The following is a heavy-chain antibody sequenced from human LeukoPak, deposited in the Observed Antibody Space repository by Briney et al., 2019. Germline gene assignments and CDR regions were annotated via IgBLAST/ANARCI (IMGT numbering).Heavy chain of an antibody. D-gene: IGHD2-8*01. CDR3: ASVGPGYCANGVCYAPFDY. CDR2: ISSSDSSI. CDR1: GFTFSSYS. V-gene: IGHV3-48*01. J-gene: IGHJ4*02. Sequence: GGSLRLSCAASGFTFSSYSMNWVRQAPGKGLEWVSDISSSDSSIYYADSVKGRFTISRDNAKNSLYLQMNSLRAEDTAVYYCASVGPGYCANGVCYAPFDYWGQGTLVTVSS.